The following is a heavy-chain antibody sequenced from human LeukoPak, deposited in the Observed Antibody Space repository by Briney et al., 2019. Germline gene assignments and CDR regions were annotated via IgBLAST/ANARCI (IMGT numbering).Heavy chain of an antibody. Sequence: PGGSLRLSCVVFGFTVSTNYMSWVRQAPGKGLEWVSVIYNGGSTYYADSVKGRFTISRDNSKNTLYLQMNSLRAEDTAVYYCAKEPYYDIFPIDYWGQGTLVTVSS. D-gene: IGHD3-9*01. V-gene: IGHV3-66*01. CDR1: GFTVSTNY. CDR3: AKEPYYDIFPIDY. CDR2: IYNGGST. J-gene: IGHJ4*02.